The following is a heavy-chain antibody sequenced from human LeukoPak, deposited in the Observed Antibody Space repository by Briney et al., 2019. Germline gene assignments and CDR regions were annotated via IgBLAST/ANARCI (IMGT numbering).Heavy chain of an antibody. CDR3: ARDRDFPPGMDV. J-gene: IGHJ6*02. Sequence: PGGSLTLSCAASGFTFSSYSMNWVRQAPGKGLEWVSYISSSSTIYYADSVKGRFTISRDNAKNSLYLQMNSLRAEDTAVYYCARDRDFPPGMDVWGQGTTVTVSS. CDR2: ISSSSTI. D-gene: IGHD3-10*01. V-gene: IGHV3-48*01. CDR1: GFTFSSYS.